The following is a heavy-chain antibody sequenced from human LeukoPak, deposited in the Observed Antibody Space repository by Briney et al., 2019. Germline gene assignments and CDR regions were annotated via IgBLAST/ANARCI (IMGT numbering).Heavy chain of an antibody. J-gene: IGHJ4*02. CDR2: INAGNGNT. CDR1: GYTFTSYA. D-gene: IGHD5-18*01. Sequence: ASVKVSCKASGYTFTSYAMHWVRQAPGQRLEWMGWINAGNGNTKYSQKFQGRVTMTRDTSTSTVYMELSSLRSEDTAVYYCARLTYSYGYKLFDYWGQGTLVTVSS. V-gene: IGHV1-3*01. CDR3: ARLTYSYGYKLFDY.